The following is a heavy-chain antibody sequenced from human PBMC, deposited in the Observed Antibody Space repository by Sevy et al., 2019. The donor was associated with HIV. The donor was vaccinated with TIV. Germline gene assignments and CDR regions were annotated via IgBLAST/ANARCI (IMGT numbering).Heavy chain of an antibody. CDR3: ANFGRLLIINGDAFDV. Sequence: SETLSLTCTVSGYSISSGYLWGWIRQPPGKGLEWIGSVDHTGNTYHNPSLKSRVTTSVDTSKNQFSLRLSSVTAADTAVYYCANFGRLLIINGDAFDVWGQGTMVTVSS. D-gene: IGHD3-9*01. CDR2: VDHTGNT. V-gene: IGHV4-38-2*02. CDR1: GYSISSGYL. J-gene: IGHJ3*01.